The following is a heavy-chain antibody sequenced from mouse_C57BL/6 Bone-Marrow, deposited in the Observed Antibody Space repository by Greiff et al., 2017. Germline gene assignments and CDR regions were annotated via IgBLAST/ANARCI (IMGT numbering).Heavy chain of an antibody. CDR1: GFTFTGYY. Sequence: EVQLQESGGGLVQPGGSLSLSCAASGFTFTGYYMSWVRQPPGKALEWLGFIRNTANGYTTEYSASVKGRFTISRDNSQSILYLQMNALRAEDSATYYGATPHYYGRSAWFAYWGQGTLVTVSA. J-gene: IGHJ3*01. V-gene: IGHV7-3*01. CDR3: ATPHYYGRSAWFAY. D-gene: IGHD1-1*01. CDR2: IRNTANGYTT.